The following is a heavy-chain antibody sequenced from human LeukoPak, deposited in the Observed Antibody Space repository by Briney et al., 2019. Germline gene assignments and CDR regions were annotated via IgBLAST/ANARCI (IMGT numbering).Heavy chain of an antibody. CDR1: GFTVSSNY. CDR2: IYSGGST. CDR3: ARARTDCSGGSCYMHYYYYMDV. Sequence: GGSLRLSCAASGFTVSSNYMSWVRQAPGKGLEWVSVIYSGGSTYYADSVKGRFTISRDNSKNTLYLQMNSLRDEDTAVYYCARARTDCSGGSCYMHYYYYMDVWGKGTTVTVSS. D-gene: IGHD2-15*01. J-gene: IGHJ6*03. V-gene: IGHV3-53*01.